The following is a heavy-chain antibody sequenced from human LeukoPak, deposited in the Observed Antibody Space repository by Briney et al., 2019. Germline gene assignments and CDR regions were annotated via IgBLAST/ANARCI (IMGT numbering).Heavy chain of an antibody. CDR3: ARDIFPYCGGDCYVDY. Sequence: ASVKVSCKASGYTFTGYYMHWVQQAPGQGLEWMGWINPNSGGTNYAQKFQGRVTMTRDTSISTAYMELSRLRSDDTAVYYCARDIFPYCGGDCYVDYWGQGTLVTVSS. CDR1: GYTFTGYY. V-gene: IGHV1-2*02. CDR2: INPNSGGT. J-gene: IGHJ4*02. D-gene: IGHD2-21*02.